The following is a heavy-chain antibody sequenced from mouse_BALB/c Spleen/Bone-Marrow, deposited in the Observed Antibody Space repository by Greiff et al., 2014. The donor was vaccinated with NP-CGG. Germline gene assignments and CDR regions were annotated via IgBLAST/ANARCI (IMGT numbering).Heavy chain of an antibody. Sequence: LQQPGSELVRPGASVKLSCKASGYTFTSYWMHWVKQRPGQGLEWIGSIYPGSGSTNYDEKFKSKATLTVDTSSSTAYMQLSGQTSEDSAVYSCTPRLRYWGQGTTLTVSS. D-gene: IGHD1-1*01. CDR2: IYPGSGST. V-gene: IGHV1S22*01. CDR1: GYTFTSYW. J-gene: IGHJ2*01. CDR3: TPRLRY.